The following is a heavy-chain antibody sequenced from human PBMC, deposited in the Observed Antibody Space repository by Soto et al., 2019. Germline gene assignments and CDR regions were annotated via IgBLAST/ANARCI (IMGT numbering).Heavy chain of an antibody. CDR2: IYYSGGT. CDR1: GDSISSSNYY. V-gene: IGHV4-39*02. J-gene: IGHJ6*03. D-gene: IGHD3-3*01. CDR3: ARTDYDFWSGPYYYYYMDV. Sequence: PSETLSLTCTVSGDSISSSNYYWTWIRQPPGKGLEWIGNIYYSGGTYSSPSLKSRVTISVDTSKNHFSLRLTSVTAADTAVYYCARTDYDFWSGPYYYYYMDVWGKGTTVTVSS.